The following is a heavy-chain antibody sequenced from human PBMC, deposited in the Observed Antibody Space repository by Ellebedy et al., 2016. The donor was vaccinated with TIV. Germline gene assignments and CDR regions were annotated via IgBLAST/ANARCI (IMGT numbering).Heavy chain of an antibody. V-gene: IGHV4-39*01. D-gene: IGHD3-3*01. Sequence: SETLSLXXTVSGGSIGSSSYYWGWIRQPPGKGLEWIGSIYYSGNTYYNPSLKSRVTTSIDTSKNQFSLRLSSVTAADTAIYRCARRKVTIPRADAYFDYWGQGILVTVSS. CDR1: GGSIGSSSYY. CDR3: ARRKVTIPRADAYFDY. CDR2: IYYSGNT. J-gene: IGHJ4*02.